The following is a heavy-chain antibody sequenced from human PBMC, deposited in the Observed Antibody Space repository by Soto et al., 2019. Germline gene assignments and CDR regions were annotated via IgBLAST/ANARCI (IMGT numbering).Heavy chain of an antibody. CDR2: IYYSGST. CDR3: ARHQTWGSYRSIDY. V-gene: IGHV4-59*08. D-gene: IGHD3-16*02. Sequence: PSETLSLTCTVSGGSISSYYWSWIRQPPGKGLEWIGYIYYSGSTNYNPSLKSRVTISVDTSKNQFSLKLSSVTAADTAVYYCARHQTWGSYRSIDYWGQGALVTVSS. CDR1: GGSISSYY. J-gene: IGHJ4*02.